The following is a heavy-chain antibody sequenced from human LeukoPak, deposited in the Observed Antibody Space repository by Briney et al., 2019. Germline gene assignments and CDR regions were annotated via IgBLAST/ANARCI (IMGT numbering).Heavy chain of an antibody. V-gene: IGHV1-18*01. CDR2: ISAYNGNT. CDR3: ARETYYDILTGYYNPYYFDY. Sequence: ASVKVSCKASGYTFTSYGISWVRQAPGQGLEWIGWISAYNGNTNYAQKLQGRVTMTTDTSTSTAYMELRSLRSDDTAVYYCARETYYDILTGYYNPYYFDYWGQGTLVTVSS. CDR1: GYTFTSYG. J-gene: IGHJ4*02. D-gene: IGHD3-9*01.